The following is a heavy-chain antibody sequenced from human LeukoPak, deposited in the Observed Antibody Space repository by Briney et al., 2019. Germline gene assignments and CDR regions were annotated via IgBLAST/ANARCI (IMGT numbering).Heavy chain of an antibody. Sequence: SETLPLTCTVSGGSISTYFWSWIRQPPGKGLEWIGYIYYSGSTNYNPSLKSRVTISVDTSKNQFSLKLSSVTAADTAVYYCARGHSGSYYNYFDYWGQGTLVTVSS. D-gene: IGHD3-10*01. CDR2: IYYSGST. J-gene: IGHJ4*02. CDR3: ARGHSGSYYNYFDY. V-gene: IGHV4-59*01. CDR1: GGSISTYF.